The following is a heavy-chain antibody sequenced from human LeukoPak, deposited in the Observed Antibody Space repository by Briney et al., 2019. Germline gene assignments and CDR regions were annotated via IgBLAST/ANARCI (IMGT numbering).Heavy chain of an antibody. CDR2: IYYSGST. J-gene: IGHJ4*02. CDR3: AREGQWRGTFDY. V-gene: IGHV4-59*01. Sequence: SETLSLTCTVSGGSISSYYWSWIRQPPGKGLEWIGYIYYSGSTNYNPSLKSRVTISVDTSKNQFSLKLSSVTAADTAVYYCAREGQWRGTFDYWGQGTLVTVSS. D-gene: IGHD6-19*01. CDR1: GGSISSYY.